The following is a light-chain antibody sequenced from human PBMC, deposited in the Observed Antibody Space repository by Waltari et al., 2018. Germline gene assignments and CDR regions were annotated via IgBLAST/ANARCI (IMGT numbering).Light chain of an antibody. CDR1: QDVKNY. V-gene: IGKV1D-8*01. Sequence: VIWVTQSPSLLTASTGEQVTITCRTSQDVKNYFAWYQQKPGKAPELLLYTATFLHTGVPSRFSGSGSGTDFTLTISSLQSEDFATYFCQQNYAFPRTFGQGTKVEVK. CDR3: QQNYAFPRT. CDR2: TAT. J-gene: IGKJ1*01.